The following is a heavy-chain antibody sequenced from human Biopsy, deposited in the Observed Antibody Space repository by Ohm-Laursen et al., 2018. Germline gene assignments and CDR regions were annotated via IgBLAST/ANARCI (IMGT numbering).Heavy chain of an antibody. CDR1: GGTFSNYG. Sequence: SVKVSCKAPGGTFSNYGVNWVRQAPGQGLEWLGGNIPILGTGNYAQKFQDRVTVAADTSTGTAIMELRSLRSDDTAVYYCATKLTGYFHHWGQGTLVIVSS. V-gene: IGHV1-69*06. J-gene: IGHJ1*01. D-gene: IGHD3-9*01. CDR2: NIPILGTG. CDR3: ATKLTGYFHH.